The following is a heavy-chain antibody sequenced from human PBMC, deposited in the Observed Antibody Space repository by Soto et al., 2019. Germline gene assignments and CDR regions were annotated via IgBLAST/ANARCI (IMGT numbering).Heavy chain of an antibody. J-gene: IGHJ4*02. D-gene: IGHD5-12*01. V-gene: IGHV1-2*02. Sequence: SVKVSCKASGYTFTGHYIHWVRQAPEQGPEWMGEIGPESGATRYAQKFQGRVTMTRDMSITTVYMELNNLSPDDTAVYYCGRGRSGQIVVFYWGQGTPVTVSS. CDR3: GRGRSGQIVVFY. CDR1: GYTFTGHY. CDR2: IGPESGAT.